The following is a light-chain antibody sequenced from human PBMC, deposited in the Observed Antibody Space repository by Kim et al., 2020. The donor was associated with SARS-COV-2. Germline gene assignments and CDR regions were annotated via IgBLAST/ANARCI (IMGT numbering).Light chain of an antibody. Sequence: QVVAISCIGGSSNIGAGYDVHWYQHLPGAAPKLLIFANTNRPSGVPDRFSGSKSGTSASLVITGLQAEDEADYYCQSYDTSLSTYVFGSGTKVTVL. CDR3: QSYDTSLSTYV. V-gene: IGLV1-40*01. CDR1: SSNIGAGYD. CDR2: ANT. J-gene: IGLJ1*01.